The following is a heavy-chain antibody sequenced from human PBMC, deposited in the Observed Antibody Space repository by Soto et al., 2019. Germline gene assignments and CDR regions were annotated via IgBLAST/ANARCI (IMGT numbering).Heavy chain of an antibody. CDR2: INAHSGAT. V-gene: IGHV1-2*02. Sequence: ASVKVSCKASGFSFTGYYIHWLRQAPGQGLEWMGWINAHSGATEYAQKFQGRVTLTRDTSIATAYLTLTSLTSDDTALYYCAKDLTRQLAYWLDPWGQGTQVTVSS. D-gene: IGHD6-6*01. CDR1: GFSFTGYY. CDR3: AKDLTRQLAYWLDP. J-gene: IGHJ5*02.